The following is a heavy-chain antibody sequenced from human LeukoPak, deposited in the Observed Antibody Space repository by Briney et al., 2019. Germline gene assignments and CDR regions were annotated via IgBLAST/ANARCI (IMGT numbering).Heavy chain of an antibody. J-gene: IGHJ4*02. D-gene: IGHD3-10*01. CDR3: ARSRVRGVIIEGFVDY. CDR2: MNTISGNS. Sequence: ASVKVSCKASGYTFTNFDINWVRQAPGQGLEWMGWMNTISGNSGCVQKFQGRVTMTRDTSISTAYMELSRLRSDDTAVYYCARSRVRGVIIEGFVDYWGQGTLVTVSS. V-gene: IGHV1-8*01. CDR1: GYTFTNFD.